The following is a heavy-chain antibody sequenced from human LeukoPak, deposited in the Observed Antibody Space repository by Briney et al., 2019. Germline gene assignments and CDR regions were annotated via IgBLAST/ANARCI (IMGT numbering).Heavy chain of an antibody. CDR3: GRVYCGGNCYSPPLPDY. Sequence: GGSLRLSRAASGFTFSSYGMQWVRQAPGKGLDWVAGKWYDGSNKNYADSVKGRFTISRDNSKNTLFLQMDSLRAEDTAVYYCGRVYCGGNCYSPPLPDYWGQGTLVTVSA. J-gene: IGHJ4*02. V-gene: IGHV3-33*01. D-gene: IGHD2-21*02. CDR2: KWYDGSNK. CDR1: GFTFSSYG.